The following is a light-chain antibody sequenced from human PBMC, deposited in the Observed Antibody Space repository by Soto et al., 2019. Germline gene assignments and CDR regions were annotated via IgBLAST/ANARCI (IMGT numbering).Light chain of an antibody. CDR3: QQSYRTLT. CDR2: AAS. Sequence: DIQMTQSPSSLSTSVGDRVTITCRASQSISSYLNWYQQKPGKAPKLLIYAASSLQRGVPSRFSGSGSGTDFTLTISSLQPEDFATYYCQQSYRTLTFGGGTKVDFK. J-gene: IGKJ4*01. V-gene: IGKV1-39*01. CDR1: QSISSY.